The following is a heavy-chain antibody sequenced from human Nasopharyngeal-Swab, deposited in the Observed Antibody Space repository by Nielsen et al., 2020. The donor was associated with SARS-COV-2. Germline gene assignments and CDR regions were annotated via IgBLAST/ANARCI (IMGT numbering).Heavy chain of an antibody. J-gene: IGHJ6*02. V-gene: IGHV1-69*10. CDR3: ARDRIRRTAAAGTDYYYYGMDV. CDR2: IIPILGIA. CDR1: GGTFSSYA. Sequence: SVKVSCKASGGTFSSYAISWVRQAPGQGLEWMGGIIPILGIANYAQKFQGRVTITADKSTSTAYMELSSLRSEDTAVYYCARDRIRRTAAAGTDYYYYGMDVWGQGTTVTVSS. D-gene: IGHD6-13*01.